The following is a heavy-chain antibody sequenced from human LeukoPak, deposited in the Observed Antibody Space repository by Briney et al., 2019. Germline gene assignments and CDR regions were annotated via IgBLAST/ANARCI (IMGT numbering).Heavy chain of an antibody. D-gene: IGHD1-20*01. CDR1: GFTISNYM. Sequence: PGGSLRLSCAASGFTISNYMMHWVRQAPGKGLVWVSRIKSDGITITYADSVKGRFTISRDNAKNTLYLQMNSLRAEDTAVYYCLRDLNWSLDQWGQGTLVTVSS. J-gene: IGHJ4*02. CDR2: IKSDGITI. V-gene: IGHV3-74*01. CDR3: LRDLNWSLDQ.